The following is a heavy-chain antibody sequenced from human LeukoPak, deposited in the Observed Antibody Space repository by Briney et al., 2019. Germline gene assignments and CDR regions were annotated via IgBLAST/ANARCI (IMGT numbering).Heavy chain of an antibody. J-gene: IGHJ4*02. CDR3: ARDRYGIRRDYFDY. D-gene: IGHD5-18*01. V-gene: IGHV3-33*01. CDR2: IWYDGTNK. Sequence: GRSLRLSCAASGFAFSDYGMHWVRQAPGKGLEWVALIWYDGTNKYYVDSVKGRFTISRDNSKNTLYLQMNSLRADDTAVYYCARDRYGIRRDYFDYWGQGILVTVSS. CDR1: GFAFSDYG.